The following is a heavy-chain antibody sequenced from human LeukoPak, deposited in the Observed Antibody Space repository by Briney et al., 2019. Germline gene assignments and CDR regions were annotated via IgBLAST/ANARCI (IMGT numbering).Heavy chain of an antibody. CDR3: ARDCGGDCSDDN. V-gene: IGHV1-69*08. CDR2: IIPLLDTA. D-gene: IGHD2-21*01. CDR1: GGTFSSYT. Sequence: SVKVSCKASGGTFSSYTINWVRQAPGQGFEWMGNIIPLLDTANYAQNFQGRVTITADKSTSTAYMELRSLRSEDTAVYYCARDCGGDCSDDNWGQGTLVTVSS. J-gene: IGHJ4*02.